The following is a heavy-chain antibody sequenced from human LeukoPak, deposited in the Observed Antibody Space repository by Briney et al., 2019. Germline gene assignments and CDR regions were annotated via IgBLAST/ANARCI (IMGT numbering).Heavy chain of an antibody. D-gene: IGHD3-22*01. CDR3: ARYGYDSSGYYSLDY. CDR2: INRSGST. V-gene: IGHV4-34*01. CDR1: GGSFSGYY. Sequence: SETLSLTCAVYGGSFSGYYWSWIRQPPGKGLEWIGEINRSGSTNYNPSLKSRVTISVDTSKNQFSLKLSSVTAADTAVYYCARYGYDSSGYYSLDYWGQGTLVTVSS. J-gene: IGHJ4*02.